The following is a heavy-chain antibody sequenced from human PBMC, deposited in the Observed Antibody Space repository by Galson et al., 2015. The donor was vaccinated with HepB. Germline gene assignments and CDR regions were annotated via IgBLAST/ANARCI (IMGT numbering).Heavy chain of an antibody. CDR2: ISGSGVST. CDR3: AMGGEVQFDY. J-gene: IGHJ4*02. D-gene: IGHD3-16*01. V-gene: IGHV3-23*01. Sequence: SLRLSCAASEFTFNNYVMSWVRQAPGKGLEWVSSISGSGVSTYYPDSVRGRFTISRDNPKNTLYLQMDSLRAEDTAVYYCAMGGEVQFDYWGQGTLVTVSS. CDR1: EFTFNNYV.